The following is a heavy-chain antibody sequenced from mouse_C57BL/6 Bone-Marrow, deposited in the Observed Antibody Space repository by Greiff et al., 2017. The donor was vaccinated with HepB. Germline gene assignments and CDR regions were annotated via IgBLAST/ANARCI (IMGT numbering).Heavy chain of an antibody. CDR3: ARVELYYAMDY. Sequence: EVKVEESGGGLVKPGGSLKLSCAASGFTFSSYAMSWVRPTPEKRLEWVATISDGGSYTYYPDNVKGRVTISRDNAKNNLYLQMSHLKSEDTAMYYCARVELYYAMDYWGQGTSVTVSS. CDR2: ISDGGSYT. J-gene: IGHJ4*01. CDR1: GFTFSSYA. V-gene: IGHV5-4*03.